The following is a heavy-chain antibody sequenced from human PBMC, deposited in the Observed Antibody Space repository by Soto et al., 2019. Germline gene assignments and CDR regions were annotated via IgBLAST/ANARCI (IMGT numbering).Heavy chain of an antibody. CDR2: ISSNGGST. D-gene: IGHD3-3*01. CDR3: VKDSAYDFWSGYYNWFDP. CDR1: GFTFSSYA. V-gene: IGHV3-64D*09. J-gene: IGHJ5*02. Sequence: GGSPRLSCSASGFTFSSYAMHWVRQAPGKGLEYVSAISSNGGSTYYADSVKGRFTISRDNSKNTLYLQMSSLRAEDTAVYYCVKDSAYDFWSGYYNWFDPWGQGTLVTVSS.